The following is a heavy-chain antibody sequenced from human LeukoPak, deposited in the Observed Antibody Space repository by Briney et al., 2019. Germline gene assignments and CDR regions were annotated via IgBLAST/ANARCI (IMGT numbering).Heavy chain of an antibody. CDR1: GFTINNYW. J-gene: IGHJ4*02. CDR3: AKFLSPVL. Sequence: VGSLRLSCVASGFTINNYWMHWVRQAPGEGLMWVSRISSDATTTNYAHSVKGRFTVSRDNAKNMVYLQMNSLRAEDTAVYYCAKFLSPVLWGQGTLVTVSS. D-gene: IGHD3-16*02. V-gene: IGHV3-74*01. CDR2: ISSDATTT.